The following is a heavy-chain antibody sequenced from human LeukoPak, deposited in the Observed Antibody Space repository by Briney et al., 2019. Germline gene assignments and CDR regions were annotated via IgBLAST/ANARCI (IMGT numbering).Heavy chain of an antibody. CDR1: GFTFSSYA. D-gene: IGHD3-9*01. CDR2: ISGSGGST. J-gene: IGHJ4*02. V-gene: IGHV3-23*01. CDR3: AKVNVLRYFDWLQTWGYFGY. Sequence: GGSLRLSCAASGFTFSSYAMSWVRQAPGKGLEWVSAISGSGGSTYYADSVKGRFTISRDNSKNTLYLQMNSLRAEDTAVYYCAKVNVLRYFDWLQTWGYFGYWSQGTLVTVSS.